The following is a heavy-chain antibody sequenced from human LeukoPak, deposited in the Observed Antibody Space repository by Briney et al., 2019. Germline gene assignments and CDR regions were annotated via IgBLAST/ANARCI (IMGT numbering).Heavy chain of an antibody. D-gene: IGHD3-22*01. CDR1: GASISLYT. J-gene: IGHJ3*02. Sequence: SETLSLTXSVSGASISLYTWSWIRQAPGKGLEWIGYIFYSGSTNYSPSLMSRVTMSVDTSKNHFSLRLSSVTAADTAIYYCTRVDYFDIIGYEGAFDIWGQETMVAVSS. CDR2: IFYSGST. CDR3: TRVDYFDIIGYEGAFDI. V-gene: IGHV4-59*01.